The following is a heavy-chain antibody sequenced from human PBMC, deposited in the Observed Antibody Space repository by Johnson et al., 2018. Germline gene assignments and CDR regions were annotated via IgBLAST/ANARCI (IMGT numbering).Heavy chain of an antibody. CDR1: GFIFSSYA. V-gene: IGHV3-23*01. CDR3: AKGCRGLGWCPEH. CDR2: ISGSGGST. J-gene: IGHJ1*01. Sequence: VQLQESGGGLVQPGGSLRLSCAASGFIFSSYAMSWVRQAPGKGLKLVSGISGSGGSTYYADSVKGRFTISRDNSKNTLYRKMNSLRAEDTAVDYGAKGCRGLGWCPEHWGQGTLVTVSS. D-gene: IGHD2-21*01.